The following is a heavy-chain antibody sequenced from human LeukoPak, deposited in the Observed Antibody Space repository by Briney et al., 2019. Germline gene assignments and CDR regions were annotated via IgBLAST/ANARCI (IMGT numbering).Heavy chain of an antibody. Sequence: ASVKVSCKASGYTFTSYGISWVRQAPGQGLEWMGWISAYNGNTNYAQKLQGGVTMTTDTSTSTAYMELRSLRSDDTAVYYCARINNYYGSGSADYWGQGTLVTVSS. D-gene: IGHD3-10*01. CDR3: ARINNYYGSGSADY. CDR2: ISAYNGNT. J-gene: IGHJ4*02. V-gene: IGHV1-18*01. CDR1: GYTFTSYG.